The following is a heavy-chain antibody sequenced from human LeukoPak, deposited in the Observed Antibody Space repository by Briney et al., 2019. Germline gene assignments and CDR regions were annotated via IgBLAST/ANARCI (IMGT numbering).Heavy chain of an antibody. V-gene: IGHV1-69*01. CDR2: IIPIFGTA. CDR3: ASGLSGYDSWNPFDY. Sequence: GSSVKVSCKASGGTFSSYAISWVRQAPGQGLEWMGGIIPIFGTANYAQKFQGRVTITADESTSTAYMELSSLRSEDTAVYYCASGLSGYDSWNPFDYWGQGTLVTVSS. D-gene: IGHD5-12*01. CDR1: GGTFSSYA. J-gene: IGHJ4*02.